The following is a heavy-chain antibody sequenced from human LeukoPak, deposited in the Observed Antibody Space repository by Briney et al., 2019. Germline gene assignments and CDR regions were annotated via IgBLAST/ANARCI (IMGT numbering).Heavy chain of an antibody. Sequence: PGGSLRLSCAASGFTFSSYAMSWVRQAPGKGLEWVSAISGSGGSTYYADSVKGRFTISRDNSKNTLYLQMNSLRAEDTAVYYCAKVRSSSWSYYYYYGMDVWGQGTTVTVSS. CDR2: ISGSGGST. CDR1: GFTFSSYA. CDR3: AKVRSSSWSYYYYYGMDV. J-gene: IGHJ6*02. V-gene: IGHV3-23*01. D-gene: IGHD6-13*01.